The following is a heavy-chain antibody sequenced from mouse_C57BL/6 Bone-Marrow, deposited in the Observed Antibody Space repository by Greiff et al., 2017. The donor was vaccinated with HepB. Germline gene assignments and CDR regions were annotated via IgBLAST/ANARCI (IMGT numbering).Heavy chain of an antibody. J-gene: IGHJ2*01. Sequence: VQLQQSGPELVKPGASVKMSCKASGYTFTDYNMHWVKQSHGKSLEWIGYINPNNGGTSDNQKFKGKATLTVNKSSSTAYMELRSLTSEDSAVYYCARQAATTVVENYFDYWGQGTTLTVSS. D-gene: IGHD1-1*01. V-gene: IGHV1-22*01. CDR2: INPNNGGT. CDR1: GYTFTDYN. CDR3: ARQAATTVVENYFDY.